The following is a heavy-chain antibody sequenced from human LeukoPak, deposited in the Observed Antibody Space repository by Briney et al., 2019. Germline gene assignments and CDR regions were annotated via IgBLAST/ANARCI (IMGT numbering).Heavy chain of an antibody. CDR2: INPSGGST. CDR1: GYTFTSYY. J-gene: IGHJ5*02. V-gene: IGHV1-46*01. CDR3: ARVAYYDSSGYPHGFDP. D-gene: IGHD3-22*01. Sequence: GASVKVSCKASGYTFTSYYMHWVRQAPGQGLEWVGIINPSGGSTSYAQKFQGRVTMTRDTSTSTVYMELSSLRSEDTAVYYCARVAYYDSSGYPHGFDPWGQGTLVTVSS.